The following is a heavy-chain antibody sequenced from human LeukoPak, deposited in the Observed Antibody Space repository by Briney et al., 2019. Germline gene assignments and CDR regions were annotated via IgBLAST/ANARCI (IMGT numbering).Heavy chain of an antibody. CDR1: GFTFSSYG. V-gene: IGHV3-33*01. D-gene: IGHD3-22*01. Sequence: PGGSLRLSCAASGFTFSSYGMHWVRQAPGKGLEWVAVIWYDGSNKYYAGSVKGRFTISRDNSKNTLYLQMNSLRAEDTAVYYCARPGDDSSGSFDYWGQGTLVTVSS. CDR2: IWYDGSNK. J-gene: IGHJ4*02. CDR3: ARPGDDSSGSFDY.